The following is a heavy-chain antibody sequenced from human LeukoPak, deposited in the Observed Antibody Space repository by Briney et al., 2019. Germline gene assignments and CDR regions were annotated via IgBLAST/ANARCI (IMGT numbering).Heavy chain of an antibody. CDR2: IYYSGST. V-gene: IGHV4-59*01. CDR3: ARDYDTLNDWYFDL. D-gene: IGHD3-9*01. CDR1: GGSISTYY. J-gene: IGHJ2*01. Sequence: SETLSLTCTVSGGSISTYYWSWIRQPPGKGLEWIGYIYYSGSTNYNPSLKSRVTISVDTSKNQFSLKLSSVTAADTAVYYCARDYDTLNDWYFDLWGRGTLVTVSS.